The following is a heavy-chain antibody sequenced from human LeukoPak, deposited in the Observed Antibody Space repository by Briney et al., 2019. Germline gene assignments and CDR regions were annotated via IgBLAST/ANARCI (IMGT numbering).Heavy chain of an antibody. Sequence: ASVKVSCKASGYTFTSYGISWVRQAPGQGLEWMGWISAYNGNTNYAQKLQGRVTMTTDTSTSTAYMELRSLRSDDTAVYYCARSPRGATSIFLSFVWGQGTLVTVSS. CDR3: ARSPRGATSIFLSFV. D-gene: IGHD5-12*01. CDR1: GYTFTSYG. J-gene: IGHJ4*02. V-gene: IGHV1-18*01. CDR2: ISAYNGNT.